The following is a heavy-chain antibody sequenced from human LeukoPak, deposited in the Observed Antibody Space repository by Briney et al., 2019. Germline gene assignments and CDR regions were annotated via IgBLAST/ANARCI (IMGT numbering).Heavy chain of an antibody. Sequence: GGSLRLSCAASGFTFSSYPMSWVRQAPGKGLKWVSVISGSGGSTYYADSVKGRFTISRDNSKNTLYLQMNSLRAGDTAVYYCAKDHRSTIFGVVVSYFEDWGQGTLVTVSS. D-gene: IGHD3-3*01. CDR3: AKDHRSTIFGVVVSYFED. CDR1: GFTFSSYP. CDR2: ISGSGGST. J-gene: IGHJ4*02. V-gene: IGHV3-23*01.